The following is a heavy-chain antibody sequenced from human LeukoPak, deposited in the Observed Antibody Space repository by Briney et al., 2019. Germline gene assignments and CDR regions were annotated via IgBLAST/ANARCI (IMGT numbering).Heavy chain of an antibody. CDR2: IYPGDSDT. J-gene: IGHJ3*02. Sequence: GESLKISCKGSGYSFTSYWIGWVRQMPGKGLEWMGIIYPGDSDTRYSPSFQGQVTISADKSISTAYLQWSSLKASDTAMYYCARPRRDGYNYDAFDIWGQGTMVTVSS. CDR1: GYSFTSYW. CDR3: ARPRRDGYNYDAFDI. V-gene: IGHV5-51*01. D-gene: IGHD5-24*01.